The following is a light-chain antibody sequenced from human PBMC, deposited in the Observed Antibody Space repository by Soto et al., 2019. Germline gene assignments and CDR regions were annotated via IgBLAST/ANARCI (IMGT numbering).Light chain of an antibody. CDR1: QSVSSTY. CDR2: GAS. V-gene: IGKV3-20*01. J-gene: IGKJ2*01. CDR3: QQYDSSPPGYT. Sequence: EIVLTQSPGTLSLSPGEGTTLSCTTSQSVSSTYFAWYQQKPGQAPRLLIYGASNRATGIPDRFSGSRSGTDFTLSISRLEAEDFAMYYCQQYDSSPPGYTFGQGTKLEIK.